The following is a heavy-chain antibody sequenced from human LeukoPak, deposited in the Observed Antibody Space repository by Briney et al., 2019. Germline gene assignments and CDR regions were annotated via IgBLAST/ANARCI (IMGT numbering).Heavy chain of an antibody. CDR2: IIPIFGTA. Sequence: SVKVSCKASGGTFSSYAISWVRQAPGQRLEWMGGIIPIFGTANYAQKFQGRVTITTDESTSTAYMELSSLRSEDTAVYYCASKTTWPRHKYYLDYWSQGTLVTVSS. CDR3: ASKTTWPRHKYYLDY. V-gene: IGHV1-69*05. D-gene: IGHD1-7*01. CDR1: GGTFSSYA. J-gene: IGHJ4*02.